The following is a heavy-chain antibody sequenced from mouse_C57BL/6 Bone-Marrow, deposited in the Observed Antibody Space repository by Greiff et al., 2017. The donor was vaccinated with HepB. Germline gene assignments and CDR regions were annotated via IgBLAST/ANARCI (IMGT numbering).Heavy chain of an antibody. CDR1: GFTFSSYA. Sequence: EVMLVESGGGLVKPGGSLKLSCAASGFTFSSYAMSWVRQTPEKRLEWVATISDGGSYTYYPDNVKGRFTISRDNAKNNLYLHMSHLKSEDTAMYYFARALYYSGSSMWYFDVWGTGTTVTVSS. V-gene: IGHV5-4*03. D-gene: IGHD1-1*01. CDR3: ARALYYSGSSMWYFDV. J-gene: IGHJ1*03. CDR2: ISDGGSYT.